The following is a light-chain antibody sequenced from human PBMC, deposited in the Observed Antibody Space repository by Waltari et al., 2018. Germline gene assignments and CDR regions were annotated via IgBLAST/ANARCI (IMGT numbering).Light chain of an antibody. CDR3: GTWDSSMSVGV. J-gene: IGLJ2*01. Sequence: QSVLTQPPSVSAASGQKVTISCSGSSPNIGKNYVSWYQQFLGTAPKLLIYEDDKRPSGISGRCSGSKSGTSATLDIHGLQTGDEADDYCGTWDSSMSVGVLGGGTKVTVL. V-gene: IGLV1-51*01. CDR1: SPNIGKNY. CDR2: EDD.